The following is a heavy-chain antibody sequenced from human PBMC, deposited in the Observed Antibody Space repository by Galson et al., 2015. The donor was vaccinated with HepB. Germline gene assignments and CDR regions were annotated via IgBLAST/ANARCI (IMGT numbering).Heavy chain of an antibody. CDR2: ISGSGGST. Sequence: SLRLSCAASGFTFSSYAMSWVRQAPGKGLEWVSAISGSGGSTYYADSVKGRFTISRDNSKNTLYLQMNSLRAEDTAVYYCAKDSRQRNSLNAAAGTFGGMDVWGQGTTVTVSS. J-gene: IGHJ6*02. V-gene: IGHV3-23*01. CDR3: AKDSRQRNSLNAAAGTFGGMDV. CDR1: GFTFSSYA. D-gene: IGHD6-13*01.